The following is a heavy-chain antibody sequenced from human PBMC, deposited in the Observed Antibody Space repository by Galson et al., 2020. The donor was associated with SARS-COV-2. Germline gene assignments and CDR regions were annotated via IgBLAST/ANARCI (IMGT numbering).Heavy chain of an antibody. J-gene: IGHJ3*02. CDR3: ARDRDFYDSSGYHNDAFDI. V-gene: IGHV3-66*01. D-gene: IGHD3-22*01. Sequence: GESLKISCAVSGFTVSDYYMSWVRQAPGKGLEWVAVLSSGCSTYYAESVKDRFIISRDNSKNTLYLEMSRLRVEDTAVYYCARDRDFYDSSGYHNDAFDIWGQGTMVTVSS. CDR2: LSSGCST. CDR1: GFTVSDYY.